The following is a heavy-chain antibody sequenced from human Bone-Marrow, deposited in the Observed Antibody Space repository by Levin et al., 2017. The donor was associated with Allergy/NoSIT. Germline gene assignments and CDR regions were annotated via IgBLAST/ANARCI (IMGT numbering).Heavy chain of an antibody. CDR2: IIPIPGTA. Sequence: AASAKVSCKASGDTFSSYTFSWVRQAPGQGLEWMGGIIPIPGTANYAQKFQGRVTITADESTITAYMELSSLGSEDTAMYYWARAYCRGVNCYNNLDYWGRGTPVIVSA. CDR1: GDTFSSYT. V-gene: IGHV1-69*13. J-gene: IGHJ4*02. D-gene: IGHD2-15*01. CDR3: ARAYCRGVNCYNNLDY.